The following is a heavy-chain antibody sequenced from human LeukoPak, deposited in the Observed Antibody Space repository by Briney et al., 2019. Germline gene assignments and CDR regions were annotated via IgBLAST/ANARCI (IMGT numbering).Heavy chain of an antibody. CDR1: GFTFTTYG. D-gene: IGHD6-13*01. CDR3: ARDLWQQMIQGYDY. CDR2: IWNDGNYK. Sequence: GGSLRLSCAASGFTFTTYGMHWLRQAPGKGLECVAVIWNDGNYKHYADSVKGRFTIYRDDSKNTIYLQMNSLRAEDTAVYYCARDLWQQMIQGYDYWGQGTLVTVSS. J-gene: IGHJ4*02. V-gene: IGHV3-33*01.